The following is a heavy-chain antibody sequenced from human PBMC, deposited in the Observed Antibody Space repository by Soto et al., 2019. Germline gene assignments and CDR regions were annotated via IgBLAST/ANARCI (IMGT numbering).Heavy chain of an antibody. D-gene: IGHD5-18*01. Sequence: QVQLVQSGAEVKKPGSSVKVSCKASGGTFSSYAISWVRQAPGQGLEWMGGIIPIFGTANYAQKFQGRVTITADESTSTAYMELSSLRSEDTAVYYCARGDTAMVTINYYYYGMDVWGQGTTVTVSS. V-gene: IGHV1-69*01. CDR2: IIPIFGTA. J-gene: IGHJ6*02. CDR3: ARGDTAMVTINYYYYGMDV. CDR1: GGTFSSYA.